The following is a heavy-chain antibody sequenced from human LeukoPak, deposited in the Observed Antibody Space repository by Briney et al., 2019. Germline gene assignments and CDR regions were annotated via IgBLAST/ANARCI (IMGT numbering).Heavy chain of an antibody. CDR1: GFAFSDSW. J-gene: IGHJ3*02. Sequence: PGGSLRLSCAASGFAFSDSWMTWIRQAPGKGLEWVAFIKGDGSAKKYVDSVKGRFTISGDNAKNSLFLQMNSLRAEDTAVYYCARDRGWIQHDIWGQGTMVTVS. CDR3: ARDRGWIQHDI. D-gene: IGHD5-18*01. V-gene: IGHV3-7*01. CDR2: IKGDGSAK.